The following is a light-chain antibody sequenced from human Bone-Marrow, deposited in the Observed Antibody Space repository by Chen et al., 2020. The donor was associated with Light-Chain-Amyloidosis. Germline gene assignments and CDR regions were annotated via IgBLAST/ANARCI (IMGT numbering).Light chain of an antibody. V-gene: IGLV3-21*02. CDR3: QVWDRSSDRPV. J-gene: IGLJ3*02. Sequence: SYVLTQPSSVSVAPGQTATIACGGNHIGSTSVHQYQQTPRQAPLLVGYDDSDRSSGIPERLAGSNSGNTATLTISGVGAGDEAYYYCQVWDRSSDRPVFGGGTKLTVL. CDR1: HIGSTS. CDR2: DDS.